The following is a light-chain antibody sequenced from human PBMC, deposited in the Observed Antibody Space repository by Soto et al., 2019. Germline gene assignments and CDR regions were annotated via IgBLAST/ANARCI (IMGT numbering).Light chain of an antibody. J-gene: IGKJ4*01. CDR2: DAT. CDR3: QQYDNLPLT. CDR1: QDISIS. Sequence: DIQMTQSPSFLSASVGDRVTISCQASQDISISLGWYQQKPGKAPQLLIYDATKLETGVPSRFSGRGPGTDFSFTIRGLQTDDFATYFCQQYDNLPLTFGGGTKVEIK. V-gene: IGKV1-33*01.